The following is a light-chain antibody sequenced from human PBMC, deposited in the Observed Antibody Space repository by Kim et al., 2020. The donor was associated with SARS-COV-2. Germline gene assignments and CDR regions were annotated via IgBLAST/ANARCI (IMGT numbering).Light chain of an antibody. CDR1: QSNSMW. Sequence: STLSASVGDRVIITCRASQSNSMWLAWYQQKPGKAPKLLISKASSLQSGVPSRFSGSGSGTEFTLTISSLQPDDFGTYCCQQYDNYFGHGTKLEI. CDR2: KAS. V-gene: IGKV1-5*03. J-gene: IGKJ2*01. CDR3: QQYDNY.